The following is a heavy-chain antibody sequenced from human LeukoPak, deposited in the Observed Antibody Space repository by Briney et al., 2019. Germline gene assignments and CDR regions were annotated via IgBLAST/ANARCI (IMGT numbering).Heavy chain of an antibody. J-gene: IGHJ4*02. CDR1: VFTFSSYS. CDR2: ISSSSSYI. V-gene: IGHV3-21*01. D-gene: IGHD5-12*01. Sequence: PGGSLRLSCAASVFTFSSYSMNWVRQAPGKGLEWVSSISSSSSYIYYADSVKGRFTISRDNAKNSLYLQMNSLRAEDTAVYYCARDIRGYSGYDSALYWGQGTLVTVSS. CDR3: ARDIRGYSGYDSALY.